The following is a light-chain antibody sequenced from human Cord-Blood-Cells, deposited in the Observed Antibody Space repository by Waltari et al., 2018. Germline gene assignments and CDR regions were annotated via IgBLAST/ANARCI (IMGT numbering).Light chain of an antibody. Sequence: DIQMTQSPSTLSASVGDRVPITCRASQSISSWLAWYQQKPGKAPKLLIYKASSLESGVPSRFSGSGSGTEFTLTISSLQPDDFATYYCQQYNSYSHVTFGQGTKVEIK. CDR3: QQYNSYSHVT. V-gene: IGKV1-5*03. CDR1: QSISSW. J-gene: IGKJ1*01. CDR2: KAS.